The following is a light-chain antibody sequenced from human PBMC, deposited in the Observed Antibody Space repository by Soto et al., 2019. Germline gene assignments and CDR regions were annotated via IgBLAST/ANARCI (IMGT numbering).Light chain of an antibody. CDR3: QSYDSSLSVVL. J-gene: IGLJ2*01. CDR2: GNS. V-gene: IGLV1-40*01. Sequence: QSVLTQPHSVSGAPGQRVTISFTGSSSNIGAGYDVHWYQQLPGTAPKLLIYGNSNRPSGVPDRFSGSKSGTSASLAITGLQAEDEADYYCQSYDSSLSVVLFGGGTKLTVL. CDR1: SSNIGAGYD.